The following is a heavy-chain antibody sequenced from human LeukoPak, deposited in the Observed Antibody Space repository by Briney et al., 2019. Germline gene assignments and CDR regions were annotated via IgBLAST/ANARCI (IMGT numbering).Heavy chain of an antibody. CDR2: INHSGST. Sequence: PSETLSLTCAVYGGSFSGYYWSWIRQPPGKGLEWIGEINHSGSTNYNPSLKSRVTISVDTSKNQFSLKLSSVTAADTAVYYCARESYYYDSSGYYVIDYWGQGTLVTVSS. J-gene: IGHJ4*02. D-gene: IGHD3-22*01. CDR1: GGSFSGYY. CDR3: ARESYYYDSSGYYVIDY. V-gene: IGHV4-34*01.